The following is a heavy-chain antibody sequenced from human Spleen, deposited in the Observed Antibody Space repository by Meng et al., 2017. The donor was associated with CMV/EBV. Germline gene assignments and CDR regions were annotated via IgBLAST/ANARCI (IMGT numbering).Heavy chain of an antibody. CDR1: GFIFNDYY. Sequence: GGSLRLSCAASGFIFNDYYMSWIRQAPGKGLEWISYISSTYSTIYYADSVKGRFTISRDNAKNSLYLQMNSLRAEDTAVYYCARVGLRCSSTSCYRWAYDYWGQGTLVTVSS. J-gene: IGHJ4*02. CDR2: ISSTYSTI. CDR3: ARVGLRCSSTSCYRWAYDY. D-gene: IGHD2-2*02. V-gene: IGHV3-11*01.